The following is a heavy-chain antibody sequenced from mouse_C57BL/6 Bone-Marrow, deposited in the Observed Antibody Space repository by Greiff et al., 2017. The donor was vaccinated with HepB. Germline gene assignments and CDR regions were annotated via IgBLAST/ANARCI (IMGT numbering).Heavy chain of an antibody. Sequence: QVQLQQSGAELVRPGASVTLSCKASGYTFTDYEMHWVKQTPVHGLEWIGAIDPETGGTAYNQKFKGKAILTAAKSSSTAYMELRSLTSEDSAVYYCTSYITTVVSWYFDVWGTGTTVTVSS. J-gene: IGHJ1*03. CDR1: GYTFTDYE. CDR2: IDPETGGT. D-gene: IGHD1-1*01. V-gene: IGHV1-15*01. CDR3: TSYITTVVSWYFDV.